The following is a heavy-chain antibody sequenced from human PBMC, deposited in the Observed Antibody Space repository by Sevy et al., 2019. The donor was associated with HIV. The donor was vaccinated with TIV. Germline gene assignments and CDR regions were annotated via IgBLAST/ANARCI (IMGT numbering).Heavy chain of an antibody. CDR3: GRGGCNGWYDFDY. CDR2: IIPILGTV. J-gene: IGHJ4*02. Sequence: ASVKVSCKASGGTFSSYGISWVRQAPGQGLEWMGGIIPILGTVNYAQKFQGRVTITADESTETAYMELSSMGSEDTAVDYCGRGGCNGWYDFDYWGQETLVTVSS. CDR1: GGTFSSYG. V-gene: IGHV1-69*13. D-gene: IGHD6-19*01.